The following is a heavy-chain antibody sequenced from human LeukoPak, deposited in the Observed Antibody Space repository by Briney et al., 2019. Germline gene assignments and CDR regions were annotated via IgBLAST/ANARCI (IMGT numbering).Heavy chain of an antibody. D-gene: IGHD6-19*01. Sequence: GASVKVSCKASGGTFSSYAISWVRQAPGQGLEWMGRIIPVLAIANYAQKFQDRVTITADKSTSTAYMELSSLRSEDTAVYYCARNPYGYSSDWGQGTLVTVSS. V-gene: IGHV1-69*04. J-gene: IGHJ4*02. CDR3: ARNPYGYSSD. CDR2: IIPVLAIA. CDR1: GGTFSSYA.